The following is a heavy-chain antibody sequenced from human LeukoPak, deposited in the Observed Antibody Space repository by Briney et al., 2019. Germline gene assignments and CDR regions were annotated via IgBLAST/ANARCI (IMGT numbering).Heavy chain of an antibody. CDR2: LAYDGTNE. Sequence: PGGSLRLSCAASGFTFTAYAMHWVRQAPGKGLEWVALLAYDGTNEAYTNSVRGRFTISRDNSKNTVFLQMDNLRLDDTAVYYCARGPREQQLEHWGQGTLVTVSS. V-gene: IGHV3-30*04. CDR1: GFTFTAYA. D-gene: IGHD6-13*01. CDR3: ARGPREQQLEH. J-gene: IGHJ1*01.